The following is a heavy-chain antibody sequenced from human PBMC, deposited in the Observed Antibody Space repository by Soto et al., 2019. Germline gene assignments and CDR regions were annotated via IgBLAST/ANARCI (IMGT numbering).Heavy chain of an antibody. CDR3: ARGRAIVVVVAAKFPFDY. CDR2: INHSGST. V-gene: IGHV4-34*01. J-gene: IGHJ4*02. D-gene: IGHD2-15*01. CDR1: GGSFSGYY. Sequence: NPSETLSLTCAVYGGSFSGYYWSWIRQPPGKGLEWIGEINHSGSTNYNPSLKSRVTISVDTSKNQFSLKLSSVTAADTAVYYCARGRAIVVVVAAKFPFDYWGQGTLVTVSS.